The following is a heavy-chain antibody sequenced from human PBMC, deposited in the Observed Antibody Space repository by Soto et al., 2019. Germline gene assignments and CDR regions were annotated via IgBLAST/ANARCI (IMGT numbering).Heavy chain of an antibody. Sequence: SETLSLTCTVSGGSISSGDYYWSWIRQPPGKGLEWIGYIYYSGSTYYNPSLKSRVTISVDTSKNQFSLKLSSVTAADTAVYYCARFYRGSGSYWASDYWGQGTLVTVS. J-gene: IGHJ4*02. D-gene: IGHD3-10*01. CDR2: IYYSGST. CDR3: ARFYRGSGSYWASDY. CDR1: GGSISSGDYY. V-gene: IGHV4-30-4*01.